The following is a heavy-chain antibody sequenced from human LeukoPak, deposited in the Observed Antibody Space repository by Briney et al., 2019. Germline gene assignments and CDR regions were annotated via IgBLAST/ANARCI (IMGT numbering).Heavy chain of an antibody. V-gene: IGHV3-11*06. J-gene: IGHJ4*02. D-gene: IGHD4-17*01. CDR2: ISSSSSYT. CDR1: GFTFSDYY. Sequence: PGESLRLSCAASGFTFSDYYMSRIRQAPGKGLEWVSYISSSSSYTNYADSVKGRFTISRDNAKNSLYLQMNSLRAEDTAVYYCARGYDYGDLEIPLGYWGQGTLVTVSS. CDR3: ARGYDYGDLEIPLGY.